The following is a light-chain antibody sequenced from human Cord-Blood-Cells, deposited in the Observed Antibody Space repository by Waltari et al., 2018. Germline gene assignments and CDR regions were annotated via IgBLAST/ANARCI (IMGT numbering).Light chain of an antibody. CDR2: EGS. CDR1: SSDGGSYNL. CDR3: CSYAGSSTWV. V-gene: IGLV2-23*01. Sequence: QSALTQPASVSGSPGQSITISCTGTSSDGGSYNLVSWYQQHPGKAPKRMLYEGSKRPSGVSNRFSGSKSGNTASLTISGLQAEDEADYYCCSYAGSSTWVFGGGTKLTVL. J-gene: IGLJ3*02.